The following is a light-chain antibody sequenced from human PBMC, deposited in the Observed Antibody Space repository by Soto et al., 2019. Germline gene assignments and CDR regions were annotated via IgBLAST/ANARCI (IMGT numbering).Light chain of an antibody. Sequence: QSVRSQPPSVSWAPGQRVTISCTGSSANSGAGYDVQWDQQRPGTAPKLLIFGNINRPSGVPDRFSGSKSGTSATLAITGLQAEAEGDYYCQSYDSTLSARSVFGTGTKVTVL. CDR3: QSYDSTLSARSV. J-gene: IGLJ1*01. CDR2: GNI. CDR1: SANSGAGYD. V-gene: IGLV1-40*01.